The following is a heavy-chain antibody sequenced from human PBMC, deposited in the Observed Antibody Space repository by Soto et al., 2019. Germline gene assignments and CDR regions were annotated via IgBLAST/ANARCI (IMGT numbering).Heavy chain of an antibody. CDR1: GYTFTSYY. CDR2: INPSGGST. V-gene: IGHV1-46*01. D-gene: IGHD4-17*01. Sequence: GASLAVSCNASGYTFTSYYMHWVRQAPGQGLECMGIINPSGGSTSYAQKFQGRVTMTRDTSTSTVYMELSSLRSEDTAVYYCARNIDYGAPRNGFDPWGQGTLVTVSS. CDR3: ARNIDYGAPRNGFDP. J-gene: IGHJ5*02.